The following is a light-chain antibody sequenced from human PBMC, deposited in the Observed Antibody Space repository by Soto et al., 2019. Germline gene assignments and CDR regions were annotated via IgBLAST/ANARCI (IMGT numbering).Light chain of an antibody. CDR2: LNSDCSH. CDR1: SGHSNYA. Sequence: QLVLTQSPSASASLGASVKLTCTLSSGHSNYAIEWHQQQSEKGPRYLMKLNSDCSHSKGDGIPDRFSGSSSGAARYLTISSLQSDDGADYYCQTWGSGTVVFGGGTKVTV. J-gene: IGLJ2*01. V-gene: IGLV4-69*01. CDR3: QTWGSGTVV.